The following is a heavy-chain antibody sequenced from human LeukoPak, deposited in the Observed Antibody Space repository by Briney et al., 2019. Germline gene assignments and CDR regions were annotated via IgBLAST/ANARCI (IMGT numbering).Heavy chain of an antibody. CDR1: GFRFGDYA. J-gene: IGHJ4*02. V-gene: IGHV3-49*04. D-gene: IGHD3-10*01. CDR2: ISSKAHSGTK. Sequence: GGSLRLSCITAGFRFGDYAMSWVRQAPGKGLEWVGFISSKAHSGTKAYAASVRGRFIIPRDNYKTIAYLQMNSPKTTDTDDYYGTRGDEWWKWFRDSPFDFDYWGQGTLVTVSS. CDR3: TRGDEWWKWFRDSPFDFDY.